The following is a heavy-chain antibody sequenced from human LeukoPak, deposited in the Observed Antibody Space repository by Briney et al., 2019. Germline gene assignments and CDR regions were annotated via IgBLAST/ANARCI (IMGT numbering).Heavy chain of an antibody. D-gene: IGHD2-2*01. V-gene: IGHV3-11*01. CDR3: ARVNQDIVVVPAAMCWFDP. CDR1: GFTFSDYN. Sequence: GGSLRLSCAASGFTFSDYNMSWIRQAPGKGLEWISYISSSGSTIYYADSVKGRFTISRDNAKNSLYLQMNSLRAEDTAVYYCARVNQDIVVVPAAMCWFDPWGQGTLVTVSS. CDR2: ISSSGSTI. J-gene: IGHJ5*02.